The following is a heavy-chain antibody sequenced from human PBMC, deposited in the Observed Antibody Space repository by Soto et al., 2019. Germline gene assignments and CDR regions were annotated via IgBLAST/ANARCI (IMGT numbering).Heavy chain of an antibody. D-gene: IGHD3-10*01. CDR3: AGSGNNWFDP. CDR1: GYTFTGYY. J-gene: IGHJ5*02. CDR2: INPNRGGT. Sequence: ASVKVSCKASGYTFTGYYMHWVRQARGQGLEWMGWINPNRGGTNYAQNFQGRVTMTRDTSISTAYMELSRLRSDDTDVYYCAGSGNNWFDPWGQGTLVTVPS. V-gene: IGHV1-2*02.